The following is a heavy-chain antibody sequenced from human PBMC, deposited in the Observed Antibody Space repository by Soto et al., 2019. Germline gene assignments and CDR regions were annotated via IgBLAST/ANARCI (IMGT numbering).Heavy chain of an antibody. CDR1: GFTFSSYA. J-gene: IGHJ6*02. Sequence: GGSLRLSCAASGFTFSSYAMSWVRQAPGKGLEWVSAISGSGGNTYYADSVKGRFTISRDNSKNTLYLQMNSLRAEDTAVYYCAKSKLGDFWPVGGDVWGQGTTVTVSS. V-gene: IGHV3-23*01. CDR2: ISGSGGNT. D-gene: IGHD3-3*01. CDR3: AKSKLGDFWPVGGDV.